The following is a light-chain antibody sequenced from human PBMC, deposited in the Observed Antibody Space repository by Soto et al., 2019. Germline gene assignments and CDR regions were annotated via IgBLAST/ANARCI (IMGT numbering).Light chain of an antibody. CDR2: KSD. Sequence: QPVLTQPPSASGTPGQRVSITWSGSDSNIGSNSVHWYQQVPGMAPKLLVYKSDQRPSGVPDRFSGSKSVTSASLAISGLRAEDEAEYYCATWDDGLSGVLFGGGTKLTVL. CDR1: DSNIGSNS. J-gene: IGLJ2*01. V-gene: IGLV1-47*01. CDR3: ATWDDGLSGVL.